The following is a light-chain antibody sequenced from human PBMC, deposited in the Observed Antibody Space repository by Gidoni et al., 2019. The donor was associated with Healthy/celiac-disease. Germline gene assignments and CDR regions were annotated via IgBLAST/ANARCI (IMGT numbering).Light chain of an antibody. CDR1: QSISSY. CDR2: AAS. CDR3: QQSYSTRIT. V-gene: IGKV1-39*01. J-gene: IGKJ5*01. Sequence: EIKMTQSPSSLSASVGDRVTITCRASQSISSYLNWYQQKPGKAPKLLIYAASSLQSGVPSRFSGSGSGTDFTLTISSLQPEDFATYYCQQSYSTRITFGQGTRLEIK.